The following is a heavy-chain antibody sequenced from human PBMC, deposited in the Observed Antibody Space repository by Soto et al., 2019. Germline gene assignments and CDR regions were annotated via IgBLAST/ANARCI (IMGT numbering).Heavy chain of an antibody. CDR2: INLSADRT. Sequence: QVQLVQSGAEVKKPGASVKVACKASGYIFTNYYIHWVRQAPGQGLEWMGIINLSADRTSYAQKFQGRFTVTMDTSTSTGYMELGSLRSEETAVYYCVRDPSSGYRSFDYWGQGTLVTVSS. V-gene: IGHV1-46*03. J-gene: IGHJ4*02. CDR3: VRDPSSGYRSFDY. CDR1: GYIFTNYY. D-gene: IGHD3-22*01.